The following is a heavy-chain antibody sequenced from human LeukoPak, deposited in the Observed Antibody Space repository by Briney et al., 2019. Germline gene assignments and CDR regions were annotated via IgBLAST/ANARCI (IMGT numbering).Heavy chain of an antibody. J-gene: IGHJ4*02. V-gene: IGHV3-7*01. CDR2: INKDGSGE. CDR1: GFTFRSSW. D-gene: IGHD1-14*01. Sequence: GGSLRLSCAASGFTFRSSWMTWVRLAPGKGLEWVANINKDGSGEYYVDSVQGRFTVSRDNAKNSVYLQMNSLRADDTALYYCATAGKEGAADSWGQGTLVTVSS. CDR3: ATAGKEGAADS.